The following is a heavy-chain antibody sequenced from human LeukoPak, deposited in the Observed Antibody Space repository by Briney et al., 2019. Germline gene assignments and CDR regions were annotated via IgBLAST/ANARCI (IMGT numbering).Heavy chain of an antibody. CDR1: GFTFSSYG. CDR2: IWYGGSNK. D-gene: IGHD2-21*01. J-gene: IGHJ4*02. CDR3: AKADCGGDCSMFDY. V-gene: IGHV3-30*02. Sequence: GGSLRLSCAASGFTFSSYGMHWVRQAPGKGLEWVALIWYGGSNKYYADSVKGRFTISRDNSKNTLYLQMNSLRAEDTAVYYCAKADCGGDCSMFDYWGQGTLVTVSS.